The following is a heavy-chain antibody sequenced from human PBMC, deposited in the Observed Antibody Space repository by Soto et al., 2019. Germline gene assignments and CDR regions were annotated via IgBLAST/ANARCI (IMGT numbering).Heavy chain of an antibody. V-gene: IGHV3-53*01. CDR1: GFTVTSNY. CDR2: LYSNGFT. D-gene: IGHD3-10*01. J-gene: IGHJ6*02. CDR3: ARESNTHITYYNYGLDI. Sequence: HPGGSLRLSCAASGFTVTSNYMSWVRQAPGRGLEWVSVLYSNGFTHYADSVRGRFTISRDKSKNTMYLQMTSLTADDTAVYYCARESNTHITYYNYGLDIWGQGTAVTVSS.